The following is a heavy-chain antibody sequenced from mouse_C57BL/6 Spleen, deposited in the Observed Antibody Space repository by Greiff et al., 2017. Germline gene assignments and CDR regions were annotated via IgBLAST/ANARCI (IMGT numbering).Heavy chain of an antibody. CDR2: IYPGSGNT. J-gene: IGHJ3*01. Sequence: QVQLQQSGPELVKPGASVKISCKASGYSFTSYYIPWVKQRPGPGLEWIGWIYPGSGNTKYNEKFKGKAPLTADTSSSPAYMQLSSLTSEDYAVDYGSLNWDEGLAYWGQGTLVTVSA. CDR1: GYSFTSYY. D-gene: IGHD4-1*01. CDR3: SLNWDEGLAY. V-gene: IGHV1-66*01.